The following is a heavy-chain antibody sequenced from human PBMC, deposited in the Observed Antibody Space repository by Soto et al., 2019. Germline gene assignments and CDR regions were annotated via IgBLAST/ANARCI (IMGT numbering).Heavy chain of an antibody. CDR2: ISGSGGDT. CDR1: GFIFSDYI. CDR3: AKDGYGKGDY. V-gene: IGHV3-23*01. Sequence: HPGGSLRLSCRASGFIFSDYIMNWARQAPGKGLEWVSGISGSGGDTFYADSVRGRFTISRDNSKSTVYLQMSSLRADDTAIYYCAKDGYGKGDYWGQGTQVTVSS. J-gene: IGHJ4*02. D-gene: IGHD5-18*01.